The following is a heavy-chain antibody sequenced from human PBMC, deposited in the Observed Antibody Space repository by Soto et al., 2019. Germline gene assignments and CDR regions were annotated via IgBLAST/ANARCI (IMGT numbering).Heavy chain of an antibody. J-gene: IGHJ6*02. CDR2: ISGSGGST. D-gene: IGHD3-3*01. Sequence: GGSLRLSCAASGFTFSSYAMSWVRQAPGKGLEWVSAISGSGGSTYYADSVKGRFTISRDNSKNTLYLQMNSLRAEDTAVYYCARGSYDFWSGYLSYYYYGMDVWGHGTTVTVSS. CDR3: ARGSYDFWSGYLSYYYYGMDV. CDR1: GFTFSSYA. V-gene: IGHV3-23*01.